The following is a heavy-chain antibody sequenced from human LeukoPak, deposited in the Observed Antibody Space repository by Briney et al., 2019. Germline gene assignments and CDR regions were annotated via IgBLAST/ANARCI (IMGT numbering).Heavy chain of an antibody. CDR1: GFTFSSYA. CDR3: AKFRSYPLHFDY. D-gene: IGHD1-26*01. CDR2: ISGSGGST. J-gene: IGHJ4*02. Sequence: PGGSLRLSCAASGFTFSSYAMSWVRQAPGKGLEWVSAISGSGGSTYYADSVKGRFTISRDNPKNTLYLQMNSLRAEDTAVYYCAKFRSYPLHFDYWGQGTLVTVSS. V-gene: IGHV3-23*01.